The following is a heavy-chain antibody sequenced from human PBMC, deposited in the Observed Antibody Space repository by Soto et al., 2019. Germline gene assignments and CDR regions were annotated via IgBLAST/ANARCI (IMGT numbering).Heavy chain of an antibody. CDR2: IYYSGST. V-gene: IGHV4-39*01. D-gene: IGHD3-3*02. CDR3: ASPKIAFYNWFDP. CDR1: GGSISSSIYY. Sequence: SETLSLTCPVSGGSISSSIYYWGWLRQPPGKGLEWIGSIYYSGSTYYNPSLKSRVTISVDTSKNQFSLKLSSVTAADTTVYYCASPKIAFYNWFDPWGQRTLVTVSS. J-gene: IGHJ5*02.